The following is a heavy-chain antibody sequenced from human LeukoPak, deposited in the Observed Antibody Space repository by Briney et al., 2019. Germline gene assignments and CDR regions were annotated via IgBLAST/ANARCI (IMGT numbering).Heavy chain of an antibody. V-gene: IGHV3-9*01. J-gene: IGHJ4*02. CDR1: GFTFDDYA. Sequence: GGSLRLSCAASGFTFDDYAMHWVRQVPGKGLEWVSGISWNSGSIGYADSVKGRFTISRDNAKNSLYLQMNNLRAEDTALYYCAKGNSYDILTGYLVYWGQGTLVTVSS. CDR2: ISWNSGSI. CDR3: AKGNSYDILTGYLVY. D-gene: IGHD3-9*01.